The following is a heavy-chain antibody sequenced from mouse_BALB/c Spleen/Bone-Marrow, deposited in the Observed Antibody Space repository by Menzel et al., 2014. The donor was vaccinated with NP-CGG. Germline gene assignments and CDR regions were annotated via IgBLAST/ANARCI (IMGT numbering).Heavy chain of an antibody. CDR1: GYTFTDYV. D-gene: IGHD2-4*01. V-gene: IGHV1-81*01. CDR3: ARYYDYDWYFDV. CDR2: IYPGSGST. Sequence: QVQLQQSGPELVKPGASVKMSCKASGYTFTDYVISWVKQRTGQGLEWIGEIYPGSGSTYYNEKFKGKATLTADKSSNTAYTQLSSLTSEDSAVYFCARYYDYDWYFDVWGAGTTVTVSS. J-gene: IGHJ1*01.